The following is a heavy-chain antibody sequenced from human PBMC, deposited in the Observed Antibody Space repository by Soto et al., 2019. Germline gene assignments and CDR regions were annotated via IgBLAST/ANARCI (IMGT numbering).Heavy chain of an antibody. V-gene: IGHV5-10-1*01. J-gene: IGHJ5*02. CDR1: GYTFITFW. D-gene: IGHD2-8*01. CDR3: ARIYCTPTTCGSWFDP. Sequence: PVESLKNSCTVFGYTFITFWISLVSQMHGKGLEWMGSIYPVATYATNSPAFQGHATISADKPTSTAYLQWSSLKPSHTAMYFCARIYCTPTTCGSWFDPGGQGTLVTFSS. CDR2: IYPVATYA.